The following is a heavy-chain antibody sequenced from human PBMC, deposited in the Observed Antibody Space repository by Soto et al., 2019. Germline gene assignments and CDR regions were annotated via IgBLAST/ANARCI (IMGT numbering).Heavy chain of an antibody. CDR2: INGGDGTT. CDR3: ARKKAPTGPWFGP. Sequence: QVQLVQSGAEVRKPGASVKTSCQASGYTFTTYALYWVRRAPGQRLEWMGWINGGDGTTRYSQKFQDRVTMTRDTSASTTCMELSSLRSEDTAVYYCARKKAPTGPWFGPWGQGTLVTVSS. V-gene: IGHV1-3*01. J-gene: IGHJ5*02. CDR1: GYTFTTYA. D-gene: IGHD6-13*01.